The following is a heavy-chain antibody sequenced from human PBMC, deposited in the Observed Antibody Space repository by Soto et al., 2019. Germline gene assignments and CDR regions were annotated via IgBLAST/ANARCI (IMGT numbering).Heavy chain of an antibody. V-gene: IGHV3-30*09. J-gene: IGHJ4*02. D-gene: IGHD2-2*01. CDR2: ITYDGSNK. CDR1: GFTFSSYA. Sequence: QVQLVESGGGVVQPGRSLKLSCAASGFTFSSYAMNWVRQAPGKGLEWVALITYDGSNKYYADSVKGRFAISRDSSKNTLYLQMNSLRDADTAFYYCGRCSSTSCHLGSDYWGQGTVFTVSS. CDR3: GRCSSTSCHLGSDY.